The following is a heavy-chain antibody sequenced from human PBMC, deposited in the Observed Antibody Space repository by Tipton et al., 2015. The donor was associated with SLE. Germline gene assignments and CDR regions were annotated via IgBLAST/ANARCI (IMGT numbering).Heavy chain of an antibody. CDR1: GFTVSSNY. D-gene: IGHD3-10*01. CDR3: ARTKGSFSFDY. J-gene: IGHJ4*02. V-gene: IGHV3-53*01. CDR2: IYSGGST. Sequence: QLVQSGGGVVQPGRSLRLSCAASGFTVSSNYMNWVRQAPGKGLEWVSVIYSGGSTYYADSVKGRFTISRDNSKNTLYLQMNSLRAEDTAVYYCARTKGSFSFDYWGQGTLVTVSS.